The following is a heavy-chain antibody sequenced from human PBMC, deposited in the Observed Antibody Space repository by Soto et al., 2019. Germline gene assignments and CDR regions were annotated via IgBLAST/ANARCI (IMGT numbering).Heavy chain of an antibody. V-gene: IGHV4-31*03. Sequence: QVQLQEAGPGLVKPSQTLSLTCTVSGASINSGGYYWNWIRQLPGKGLEWIGYIHFSGSTYYNPSLESRLNISLDTSQNQFSLKLSSVTAADTAVYYCACGDAWRILLAYWGQGILVTVSS. CDR1: GASINSGGYY. J-gene: IGHJ4*02. CDR3: ACGDAWRILLAY. D-gene: IGHD4-17*01. CDR2: IHFSGST.